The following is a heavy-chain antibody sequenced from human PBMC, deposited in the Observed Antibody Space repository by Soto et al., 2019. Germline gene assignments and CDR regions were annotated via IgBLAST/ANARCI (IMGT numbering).Heavy chain of an antibody. Sequence: XSGKVSCEASAYTFTGYYMHWVRQAPGQGLEWMGWINPNSGGTNYAQKFQGRVTMTRDTSISTAYMELSRLRSDDTAVYYCARDGADRYGDYVGFGYWGQGTLVTGSS. CDR2: INPNSGGT. V-gene: IGHV1-2*02. D-gene: IGHD4-17*01. CDR3: ARDGADRYGDYVGFGY. CDR1: AYTFTGYY. J-gene: IGHJ4*02.